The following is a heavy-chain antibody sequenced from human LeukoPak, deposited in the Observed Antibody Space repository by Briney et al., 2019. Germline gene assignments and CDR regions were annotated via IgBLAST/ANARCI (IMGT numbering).Heavy chain of an antibody. CDR2: IYTSGST. V-gene: IGHV4-61*02. CDR3: ATLRLLWFGELFGEGWFDP. Sequence: SETLSLTCTVSGGSISSGNYYWSWIRQPAGKGLEWIGRIYTSGSTNYNPSLKSRVTISVDTSKNQFSLKLSSVTAADTAVCYCATLRLLWFGELFGEGWFDPWGQGTLVTVSS. D-gene: IGHD3-10*01. J-gene: IGHJ5*02. CDR1: GGSISSGNYY.